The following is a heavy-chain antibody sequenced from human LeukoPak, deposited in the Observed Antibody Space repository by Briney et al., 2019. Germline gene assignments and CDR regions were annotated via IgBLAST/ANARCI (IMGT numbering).Heavy chain of an antibody. J-gene: IGHJ6*03. CDR3: ARGIPYYYGSGSYYTPKYYMDV. D-gene: IGHD3-10*01. CDR1: GGSFSDKY. Sequence: SETLSLTCAVYGGSFSDKYWSWIRQPPGKGLEWIGEINHSGNTNHNPSLKSRVTILLDTSKKHFSLKLRSVTAADTAVYYCARGIPYYYGSGSYYTPKYYMDVWGKGTTVTVSS. V-gene: IGHV4-34*01. CDR2: INHSGNT.